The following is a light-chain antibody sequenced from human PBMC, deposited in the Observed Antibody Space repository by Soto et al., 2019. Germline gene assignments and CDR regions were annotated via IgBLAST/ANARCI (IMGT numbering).Light chain of an antibody. V-gene: IGKV3-15*01. Sequence: EIVMTQSPATLSVSPGERATLSCRASQSVSSKLAWFQQKPGQAPSLLIYGVSTRATGVPVRFSGSGSGTEFTLTINSLQSEDFGVYYCQQYNNWPHTFGQGT. CDR3: QQYNNWPHT. CDR2: GVS. J-gene: IGKJ2*01. CDR1: QSVSSK.